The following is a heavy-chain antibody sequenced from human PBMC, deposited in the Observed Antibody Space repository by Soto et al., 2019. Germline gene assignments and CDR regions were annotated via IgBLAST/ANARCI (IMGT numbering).Heavy chain of an antibody. CDR1: GGSISIYY. CDR2: IYYSGST. V-gene: IGHV4-59*08. Sequence: SETLSLTCTVSGGSISIYYWSWIRQPPGKGLEWIGYIYYSGSTNYNPSLKSRVTISVDTSKNQFSLKLSSVTAADTAVYYCARHESFDFWSGYYTPHETNNWFDPWGQGTLVTVSS. J-gene: IGHJ5*02. D-gene: IGHD3-3*01. CDR3: ARHESFDFWSGYYTPHETNNWFDP.